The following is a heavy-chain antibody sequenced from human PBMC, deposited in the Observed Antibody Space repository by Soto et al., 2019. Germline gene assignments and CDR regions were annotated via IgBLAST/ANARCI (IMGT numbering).Heavy chain of an antibody. V-gene: IGHV1-18*01. CDR1: GYTFTNYG. CDR2: ISAYNGNT. CDR3: ARVGAYCVSTSCHDY. Sequence: QVQLVQSGAEVKKPAASVKVSCKASGYTFTNYGISWVRQAPGQGLESMGWISAYNGNTDYAQKLQGRVTMTTDTSTSTAYMELRSLRSDDTAVYYCARVGAYCVSTSCHDYWGQGTLVTVSS. J-gene: IGHJ4*02. D-gene: IGHD2-2*01.